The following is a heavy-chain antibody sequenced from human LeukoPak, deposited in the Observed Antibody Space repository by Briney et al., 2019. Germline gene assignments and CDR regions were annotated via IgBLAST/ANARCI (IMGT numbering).Heavy chain of an antibody. CDR3: ARGLLTRAERPRYYYYMDV. CDR1: GGTFSNYA. V-gene: IGHV1-69*01. CDR2: IIPIFGTA. Sequence: SVKVSCKASGGTFSNYAISWVRQAPGQGLEWMGGIIPIFGTANYAQKSQGRVTITADESTSTAYMELSSLRSEDTAVYYCARGLLTRAERPRYYYYMDVWGKGTTVTVSS. D-gene: IGHD7-27*01. J-gene: IGHJ6*03.